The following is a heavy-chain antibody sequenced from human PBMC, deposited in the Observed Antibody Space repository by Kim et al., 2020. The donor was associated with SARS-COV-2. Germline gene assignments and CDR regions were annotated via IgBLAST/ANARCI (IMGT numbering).Heavy chain of an antibody. CDR2: SSSYI. D-gene: IGHD2-2*01. V-gene: IGHV3-21*01. Sequence: SSSYIYYADSVKGRVTISRDNAKNSLYLQMNSLRAEDTAVYYCARLSGDYWGQGTLVTVSS. CDR3: ARLSGDY. J-gene: IGHJ4*02.